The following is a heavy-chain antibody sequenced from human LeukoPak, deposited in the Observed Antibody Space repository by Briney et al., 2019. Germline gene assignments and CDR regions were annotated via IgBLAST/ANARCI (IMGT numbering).Heavy chain of an antibody. CDR3: AKGTVYGSGSYYSGMFDY. V-gene: IGHV1-69*13. CDR1: GGTFSSYA. D-gene: IGHD3-10*01. J-gene: IGHJ4*02. Sequence: SVKVSCKASGGTFSSYAISWVRQAPGQGLEWMGGIIPVFGTANYAQKFQGRVTITADESTSTAYMELSSLRSEDTAVYYCAKGTVYGSGSYYSGMFDYWGQGTLVTVSS. CDR2: IIPVFGTA.